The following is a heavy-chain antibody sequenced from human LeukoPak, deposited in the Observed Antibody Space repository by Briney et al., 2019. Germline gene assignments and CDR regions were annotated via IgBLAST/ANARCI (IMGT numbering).Heavy chain of an antibody. CDR3: ARVLEITNYYYYMDV. CDR2: ISAYNGNT. Sequence: AASVKVSCKASGYTFTSYGISWVRQAPGQGLEWMGWISAYNGNTNYAQKLQGRATMTTDTSTSTAYMELRSLRSDDTAVYYCARVLEITNYYYYMDVWGKGTTVTVSS. J-gene: IGHJ6*03. V-gene: IGHV1-18*01. D-gene: IGHD1-1*01. CDR1: GYTFTSYG.